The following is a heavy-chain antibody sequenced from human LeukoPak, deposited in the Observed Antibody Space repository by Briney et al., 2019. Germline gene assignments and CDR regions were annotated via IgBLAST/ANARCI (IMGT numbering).Heavy chain of an antibody. Sequence: SETLSLTCAVYGGSFSGYYWSWIRQPPGKGLEWIGEINQSGSTNYNPSLKSRVTISVDTSKNQFSLKLSSVTAADTAVYYCARVQYSAVIDYWGQGTLVTVSS. CDR2: INQSGST. J-gene: IGHJ4*02. V-gene: IGHV4-34*01. CDR1: GGSFSGYY. CDR3: ARVQYSAVIDY. D-gene: IGHD2-15*01.